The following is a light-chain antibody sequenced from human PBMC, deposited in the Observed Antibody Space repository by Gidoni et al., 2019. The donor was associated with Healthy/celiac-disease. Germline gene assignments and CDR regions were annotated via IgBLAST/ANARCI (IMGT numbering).Light chain of an antibody. Sequence: DIQMTHSPSSLSASVGDRVTITCRASQSISSYLNWYQQKPGKAPKLLIYAASSLQSGVPSRFSGSGSGTDFTLTISSLQPEDFATYYGQQSYSSTWTFGQXTKVEIK. CDR3: QQSYSSTWT. J-gene: IGKJ1*01. CDR2: AAS. V-gene: IGKV1-39*01. CDR1: QSISSY.